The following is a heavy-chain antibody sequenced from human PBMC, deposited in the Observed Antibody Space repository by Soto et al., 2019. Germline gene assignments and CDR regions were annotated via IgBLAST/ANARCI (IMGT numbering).Heavy chain of an antibody. CDR2: ITSNGGNT. CDR3: ASRIPFGYGMHV. CDR1: GFTFSNYA. D-gene: IGHD2-21*01. V-gene: IGHV3-64*01. J-gene: IGHJ6*02. Sequence: EVQLVESGGGLVQPGGSLRLSCAASGFTFSNYAMHWVRQATGKGLEYVSVITSNGGNTDYASSVKGRFTISRDNSKNTLYLQMGSLRAEDMAVYDCASRIPFGYGMHVSGQGTTVTVSS.